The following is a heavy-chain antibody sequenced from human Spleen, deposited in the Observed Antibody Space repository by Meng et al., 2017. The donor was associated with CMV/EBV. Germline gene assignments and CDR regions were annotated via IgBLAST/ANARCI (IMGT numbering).Heavy chain of an antibody. CDR3: ARVRAAASFNWFDP. CDR1: GYSISSDYY. V-gene: IGHV4-38-2*02. CDR2: IYHSGST. Sequence: SETLSLTCTVSGYSISSDYYWGWIRQPPGKGLEWIGTIYHSGSTYYNPSLKSRVTISVDTSKNQFSLKLSSVTAADTAVYYCARVRAAASFNWFDPWGQGTLVTVSS. J-gene: IGHJ5*02. D-gene: IGHD6-13*01.